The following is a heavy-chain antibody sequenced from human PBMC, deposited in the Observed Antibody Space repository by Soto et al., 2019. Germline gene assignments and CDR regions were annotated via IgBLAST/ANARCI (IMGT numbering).Heavy chain of an antibody. J-gene: IGHJ4*02. CDR3: AREGTYCSGGSCYPHFDS. CDR1: GFTFSSYG. CDR2: IWYDGSNK. V-gene: IGHV3-33*01. Sequence: QVQLVESGGGVVQPGRSLRLSCAASGFTFSSYGMHWVRQAPGKGLEWVAVIWYDGSNKYYADSVKGRFTISRENSKNTLYLQMNSLRAEDTAVYYCAREGTYCSGGSCYPHFDSWGQGTLVTVSS. D-gene: IGHD2-15*01.